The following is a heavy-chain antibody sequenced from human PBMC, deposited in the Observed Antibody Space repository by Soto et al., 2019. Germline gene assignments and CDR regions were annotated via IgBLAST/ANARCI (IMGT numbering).Heavy chain of an antibody. J-gene: IGHJ5*02. V-gene: IGHV1-69*08. CDR1: GGTFSSYT. Sequence: QVQLVQSGAEVKKPGSSVKVSCKASGGTFSSYTISWVRRAPGQGLEWMGRIIPILGIANYAQKFQGRVTITADKSTSTAYMELSSLRSEDTAVYYCAREADITICGVVHHGWFDPWGQGTLVTVSS. CDR2: IIPILGIA. CDR3: AREADITICGVVHHGWFDP. D-gene: IGHD3-3*01.